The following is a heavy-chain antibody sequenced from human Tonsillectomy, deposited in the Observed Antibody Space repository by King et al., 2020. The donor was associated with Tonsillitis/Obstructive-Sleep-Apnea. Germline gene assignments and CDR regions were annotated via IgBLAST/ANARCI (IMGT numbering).Heavy chain of an antibody. CDR1: GYIFTSYW. Sequence: VQLVESGAEVKKPGESLKISCKSSGYIFTSYWIGWVRQKSGKGLEWMGIIYPGDSDTRYSPSFQGQVTISADKSITTAYLQWSSLKASDTAIYYCTRPQYSFDYLDYFDPCGQGTLVTVSS. J-gene: IGHJ5*02. D-gene: IGHD3-16*01. V-gene: IGHV5-51*01. CDR3: TRPQYSFDYLDYFDP. CDR2: IYPGDSDT.